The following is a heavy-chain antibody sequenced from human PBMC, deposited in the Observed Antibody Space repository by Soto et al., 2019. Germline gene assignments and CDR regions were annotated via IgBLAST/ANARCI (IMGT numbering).Heavy chain of an antibody. J-gene: IGHJ5*02. D-gene: IGHD3-10*01. CDR2: IYYSGST. V-gene: IGHV4-39*01. Sequence: SETLSLTCTVSGGSISSGGYYWSWIRQHPGKGLEWIGCIYYSGSTYYNPSLKSRVTIFVDTSKNQFSLKLSSVTAADTALYYCARQGYYGSGSYYKFRWFDPWGQGTLVTVSS. CDR1: GGSISSGGYY. CDR3: ARQGYYGSGSYYKFRWFDP.